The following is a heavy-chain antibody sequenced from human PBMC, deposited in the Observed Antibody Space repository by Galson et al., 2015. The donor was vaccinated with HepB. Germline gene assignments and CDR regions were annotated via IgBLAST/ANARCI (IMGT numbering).Heavy chain of an antibody. J-gene: IGHJ4*02. CDR3: VTKDIVVVPAAPDFDY. CDR1: GFTFSSYA. Sequence: SLRLSCAASGFTFSSYAMHWVRQAPGKGLEYVSAISSNGGSTYYADSVKGRFTISRDNSKNTLYLQMSSLRAEDTAVYYCVTKDIVVVPAAPDFDYWGQGTLVTVSS. CDR2: ISSNGGST. D-gene: IGHD2-2*01. V-gene: IGHV3-64D*06.